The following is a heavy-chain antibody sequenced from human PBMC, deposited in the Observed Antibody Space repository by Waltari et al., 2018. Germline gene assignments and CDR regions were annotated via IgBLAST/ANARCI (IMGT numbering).Heavy chain of an antibody. V-gene: IGHV4-30-4*08. J-gene: IGHJ6*03. D-gene: IGHD5-12*01. CDR1: GGSISSGDYY. CDR2: IYYSGST. Sequence: QVQLQESGPGLVKPSQTLSLTCTVSGGSISSGDYYWSWIRQPPGEGLEWIGYIYYSGSTYYNPSLKSRVTISVDTSKNQFSLKLSSVTAADTAVYYCARTRSGYGIGYYYYYYMDVWGKGTTVTVSS. CDR3: ARTRSGYGIGYYYYYYMDV.